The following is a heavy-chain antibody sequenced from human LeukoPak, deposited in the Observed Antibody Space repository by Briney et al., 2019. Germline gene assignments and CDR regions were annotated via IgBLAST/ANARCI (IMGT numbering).Heavy chain of an antibody. Sequence: PGGSLRLSCAASGFTFSSYAMFWVRQAPGKGLEWMDNIKQDGSEKYYVDSVKVRFTISRDNAKNSLYLQMNSLRAEDTAVYYCARDYYFDYWGQGTLVTVSS. CDR1: GFTFSSYA. J-gene: IGHJ4*02. V-gene: IGHV3-7*01. CDR3: ARDYYFDY. CDR2: IKQDGSEK.